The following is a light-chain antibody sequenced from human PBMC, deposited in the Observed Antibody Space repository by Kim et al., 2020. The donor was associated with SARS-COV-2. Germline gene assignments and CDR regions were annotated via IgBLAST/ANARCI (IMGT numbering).Light chain of an antibody. J-gene: IGLJ7*01. CDR1: NIGSQS. CDR2: FDN. Sequence: SYELTQSPSVSVAPGKTASITCAGHNIGSQSVHWYQQKPGQAPVVVIRFDNDRPSGIPERFSGSNSGNMATLTITRVAGGDEADYYCQVFSSSSDRVIFGGGTQLTVL. CDR3: QVFSSSSDRVI. V-gene: IGLV3-21*01.